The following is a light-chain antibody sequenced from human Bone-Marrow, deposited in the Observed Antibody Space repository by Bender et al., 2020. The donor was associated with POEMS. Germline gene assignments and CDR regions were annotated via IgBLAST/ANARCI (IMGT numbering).Light chain of an antibody. CDR3: FSTDNSDDDNRGV. V-gene: IGLV3-10*01. Sequence: YELTQPPSVSVSPGQTARITCSGDALPKKFAYWYQQKSGQAPVLVIFDDNKRPSGIPDRFSGSSSGTMATLTISGAQMEDEADYYCFSTDNSDDDNRGVFGGGTRLTVL. J-gene: IGLJ3*02. CDR2: DDN. CDR1: ALPKKF.